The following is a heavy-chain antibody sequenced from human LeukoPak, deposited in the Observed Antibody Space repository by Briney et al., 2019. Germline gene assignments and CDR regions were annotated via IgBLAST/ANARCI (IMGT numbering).Heavy chain of an antibody. D-gene: IGHD1-26*01. CDR3: ARDQRASYYYYGMDV. CDR2: ISAYNGNT. CDR1: GYTFTSYG. J-gene: IGHJ6*02. Sequence: GASVKVSCKASGYTFTSYGISWVRQAPGQGLEWMGWISAYNGNTNYAQKLQGRVTMTTDTSTSTAYMELRSLRSDDTAVYYCARDQRASYYYYGMDVWGQGTTVTVSS. V-gene: IGHV1-18*01.